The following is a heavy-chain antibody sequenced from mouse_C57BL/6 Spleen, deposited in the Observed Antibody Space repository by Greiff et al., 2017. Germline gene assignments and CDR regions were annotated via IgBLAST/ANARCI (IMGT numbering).Heavy chain of an antibody. D-gene: IGHD4-1*01. Sequence: QVHVKQSGAELARPGASVKLSCKASGYTFTSYGISWVKQRTGQGLEWIGEIYPRSGNTYYNEKFKGKATLTADKSSSTAYMELRSLTSEDSAVYFCARWGLPGNFDDWGKGTTLTVS. CDR2: IYPRSGNT. V-gene: IGHV1-81*01. J-gene: IGHJ2*01. CDR1: GYTFTSYG. CDR3: ARWGLPGNFDD.